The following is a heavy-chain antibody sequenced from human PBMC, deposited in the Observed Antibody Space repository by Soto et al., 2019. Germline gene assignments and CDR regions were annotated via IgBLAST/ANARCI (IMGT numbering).Heavy chain of an antibody. Sequence: GGSLRLSCAASGFTFSSYAMHWVRQAPGKGLEWVAVISYDGSNKYYADSVKGRFTISRDNSKNTLYLQMNSLRAEDTAVYYCARDLGCSSTSSYHYYCMDVWGQGTTVTVSS. CDR3: ARDLGCSSTSSYHYYCMDV. V-gene: IGHV3-30-3*01. D-gene: IGHD2-2*01. J-gene: IGHJ6*02. CDR2: ISYDGSNK. CDR1: GFTFSSYA.